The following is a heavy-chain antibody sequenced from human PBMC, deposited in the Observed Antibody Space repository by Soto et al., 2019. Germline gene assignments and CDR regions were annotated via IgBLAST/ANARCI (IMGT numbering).Heavy chain of an antibody. V-gene: IGHV3-48*02. Sequence: GGSLRLSCVASGFSFSDYSMNWVRQAPGKGLQWVSYISSSSDNTYYADSVKGRFTVSRDNAKNALFLQMNSLRDDDTATYYCARLPKGSLVTDWGQGTRVTVSS. D-gene: IGHD2-21*02. CDR3: ARLPKGSLVTD. J-gene: IGHJ4*02. CDR1: GFSFSDYS. CDR2: ISSSSDNT.